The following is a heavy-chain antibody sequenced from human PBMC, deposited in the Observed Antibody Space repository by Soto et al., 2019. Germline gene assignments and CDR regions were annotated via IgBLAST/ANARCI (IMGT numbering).Heavy chain of an antibody. J-gene: IGHJ4*02. Sequence: EVQLLESGGGLVQPGGSLRLSCAASGFPFSTYDMSWVRQAPGKGLELVSVLSGSDQSTYYADSLNGRFTISRDNSKNTLYLQMDSRRGEDRAVYHCVKGGWLDEWGQGTLVAVSS. V-gene: IGHV3-23*01. CDR1: GFPFSTYD. CDR3: VKGGWLDE. CDR2: LSGSDQST. D-gene: IGHD5-12*01.